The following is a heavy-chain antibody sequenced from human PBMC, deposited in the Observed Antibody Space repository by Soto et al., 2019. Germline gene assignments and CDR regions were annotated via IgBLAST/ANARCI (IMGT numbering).Heavy chain of an antibody. Sequence: GASVKVSCKASGGTFSSYTISCVRQAPGQGLEWMGRISAYNGITNYAQKFQGRVTITTDTSTSTAYMELRSLRSDDTAVYYCARNRGQWLVQGYYMEVWGKGTTVTVSS. V-gene: IGHV1-18*01. CDR1: GGTFSSYT. CDR3: ARNRGQWLVQGYYMEV. D-gene: IGHD6-19*01. J-gene: IGHJ6*03. CDR2: ISAYNGIT.